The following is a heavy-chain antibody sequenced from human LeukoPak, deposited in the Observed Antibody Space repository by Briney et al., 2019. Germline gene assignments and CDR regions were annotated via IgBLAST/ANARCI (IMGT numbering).Heavy chain of an antibody. CDR2: IYPSGSD. Sequence: PSETLSLTRAVYGGSFSGYYWSWIRQPPGKGLEWIAYIYPSGSDNYNPSLKSRVTTSSDTSKNQFSLRLSSVTAADTAVYYCARQRAGNYFDYWGQGTLVTVSS. CDR3: ARQRAGNYFDY. D-gene: IGHD6-19*01. CDR1: GGSFSGYY. J-gene: IGHJ4*02. V-gene: IGHV4-4*09.